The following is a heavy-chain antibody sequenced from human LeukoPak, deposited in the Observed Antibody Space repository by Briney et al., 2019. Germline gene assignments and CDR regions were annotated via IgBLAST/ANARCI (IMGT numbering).Heavy chain of an antibody. Sequence: GGSLRLSCAASGFTFINYWMHWVRQAPGKGLVWVSRVDSDGSDTIYADSVKGRCTISRDNAKNTLYLQMNSLRAEDTAVYYCARARPSLLDYWGQGTLVTVSS. CDR3: ARARPSLLDY. V-gene: IGHV3-74*01. J-gene: IGHJ4*02. CDR2: VDSDGSDT. CDR1: GFTFINYW.